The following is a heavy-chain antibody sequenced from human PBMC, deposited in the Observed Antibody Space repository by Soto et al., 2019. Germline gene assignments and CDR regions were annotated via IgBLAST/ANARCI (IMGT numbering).Heavy chain of an antibody. CDR3: ARGRDGYNSFDY. D-gene: IGHD5-12*01. CDR2: IIPILGIA. J-gene: IGHJ4*02. Sequence: QVQLVQSGAEVKKPGSSVKVSCKASGGTFSSYTISWVRQAPGQGLEWMGRIIPILGIANYAQKFQGRVTITADKSTSTDYMELSSLRSEDTAVYYCARGRDGYNSFDYWGQGTLVTVSS. CDR1: GGTFSSYT. V-gene: IGHV1-69*02.